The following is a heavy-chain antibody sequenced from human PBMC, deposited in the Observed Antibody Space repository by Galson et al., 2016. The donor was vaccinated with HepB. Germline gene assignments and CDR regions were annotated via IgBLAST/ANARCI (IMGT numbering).Heavy chain of an antibody. CDR2: VYYTGGT. Sequence: SETLSLTCIITGGSINSFYWSWIRQPPGKGLEWIGYVYYTGGTDYNSSLKSRVTISLDTSTNTVHLQWTSLKASDTALYYCTRGSKIYSSHWSPFDSWGQGTLVTVSS. V-gene: IGHV4-59*12. CDR3: TRGSKIYSSHWSPFDS. J-gene: IGHJ4*02. CDR1: GGSINSFY. D-gene: IGHD3-22*01.